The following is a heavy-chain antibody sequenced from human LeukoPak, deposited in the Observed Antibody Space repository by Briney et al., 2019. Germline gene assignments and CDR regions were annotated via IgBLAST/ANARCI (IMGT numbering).Heavy chain of an antibody. D-gene: IGHD4-17*01. CDR2: IYYSGST. J-gene: IGHJ6*02. CDR1: GGSISSYY. V-gene: IGHV4-59*08. CDR3: ARLKATVTTYYYYGMDV. Sequence: SQTLSLTCTVSGGSISSYYWSWIRQPPGKGLEWIGYIYYSGSTNYNPSLKSRVTISVDTSKNQFSLKLSSVTAADTAVYYCARLKATVTTYYYYGMDVWGQGTTVTVSS.